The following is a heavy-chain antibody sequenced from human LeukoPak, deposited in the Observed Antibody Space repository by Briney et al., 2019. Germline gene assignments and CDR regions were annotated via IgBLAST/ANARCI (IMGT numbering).Heavy chain of an antibody. CDR2: IYYSGST. Sequence: SETLSLTCTVSGGSISSSSYYWGWIRQPPGKGLEWIGNIYYSGSTYYNPSLKSRVTISVDTSKNQFSLKLSSVTAAATAVYYCARGMRPLWSGVHLEGHYFDYWGQGTLVTVSS. CDR3: ARGMRPLWSGVHLEGHYFDY. CDR1: GGSISSSSYY. D-gene: IGHD3-3*01. V-gene: IGHV4-39*01. J-gene: IGHJ4*02.